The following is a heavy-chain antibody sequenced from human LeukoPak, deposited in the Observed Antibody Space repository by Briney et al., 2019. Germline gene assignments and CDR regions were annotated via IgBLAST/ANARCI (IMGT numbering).Heavy chain of an antibody. D-gene: IGHD6-13*01. CDR1: GFRSSDHY. CDR3: AKSSGEQLVRRIDY. Sequence: GGSLRLSCAASGFRSSDHYMDWVRQAPGKGLEWVSGISGSGGSTYYADSVKGRFTISRDNSKNTLNSQMNSLRAEDTAVYYCAKSSGEQLVRRIDYWGQGTLVTVSS. CDR2: ISGSGGST. J-gene: IGHJ4*02. V-gene: IGHV3-23*01.